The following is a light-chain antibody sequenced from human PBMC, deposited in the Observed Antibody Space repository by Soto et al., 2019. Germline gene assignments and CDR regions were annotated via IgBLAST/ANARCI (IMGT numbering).Light chain of an antibody. CDR3: QHCDYLPI. CDR2: DAS. Sequence: DIQMTQSPSSLSASVGDRVTITCQASHDITSFLNWYQHKPGRAPKLLIYDASILEAGVPTRFSGSGSGTHVTFTISSLQSEDVATYYCQHCDYLPIFGPGTTVDFK. V-gene: IGKV1-33*01. CDR1: HDITSF. J-gene: IGKJ3*01.